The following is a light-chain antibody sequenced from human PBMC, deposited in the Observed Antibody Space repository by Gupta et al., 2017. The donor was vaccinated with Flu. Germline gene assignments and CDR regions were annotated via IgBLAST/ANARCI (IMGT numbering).Light chain of an antibody. CDR2: AAS. V-gene: IGKV3-11*01. Sequence: EVVLTQSPATLSVSPRETATLSCKTSHNVSTYIAWYQQKPGQPPKLLIYAASNRTAGVPARFSGSGSVTDFTLTINSLEPEDVAVYFCQQRGDWPQTFGQGTRLEIK. CDR3: QQRGDWPQT. J-gene: IGKJ5*01. CDR1: HNVSTY.